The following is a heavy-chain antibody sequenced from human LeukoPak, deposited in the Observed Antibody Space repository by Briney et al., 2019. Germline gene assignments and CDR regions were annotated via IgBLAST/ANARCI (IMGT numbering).Heavy chain of an antibody. CDR2: IYYSGST. CDR3: ARDQGYYDSSGFDY. D-gene: IGHD3-22*01. Sequence: SETLSLTCTVSGGPISSYYWSWIRQPPGKELEWIGHIYYSGSTNYNPSLKSRVTISVDTSKNQFSLKLSSVAAADTAVYYCARDQGYYDSSGFDYWGQGTLVTVSS. CDR1: GGPISSYY. J-gene: IGHJ4*02. V-gene: IGHV4-59*01.